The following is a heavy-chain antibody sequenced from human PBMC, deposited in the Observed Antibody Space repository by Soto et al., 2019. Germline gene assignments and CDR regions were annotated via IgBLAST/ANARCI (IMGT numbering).Heavy chain of an antibody. CDR2: IWYDGSNK. V-gene: IGHV3-33*01. Sequence: PVGSLRLSCAASGFTFSSYGMHWVRQAPGKGLEWVAVIWYDGSNKYYADSFQGQVTISVDKSTTTTYVQWSSLKASDTAMYYCARHRGHGSGTYTLFDFWGQGTLVTVSS. CDR1: GFTFSSYG. D-gene: IGHD3-10*01. CDR3: ARHRGHGSGTYTLFDF. J-gene: IGHJ4*02.